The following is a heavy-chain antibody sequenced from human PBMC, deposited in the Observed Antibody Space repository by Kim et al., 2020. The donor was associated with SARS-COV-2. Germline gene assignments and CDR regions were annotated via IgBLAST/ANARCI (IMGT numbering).Heavy chain of an antibody. D-gene: IGHD6-13*01. V-gene: IGHV3-21*01. Sequence: GGSLRLSCAASGFTFSSYSMNWVRQAPGKGLEWVSSISSSSSYIYYADSVKGRFTISRDNAKNSLYLQMNSLRAEDTAVYYCARHGAGTWYYFDYWGQGTLVTVSS. CDR2: ISSSSSYI. J-gene: IGHJ4*02. CDR1: GFTFSSYS. CDR3: ARHGAGTWYYFDY.